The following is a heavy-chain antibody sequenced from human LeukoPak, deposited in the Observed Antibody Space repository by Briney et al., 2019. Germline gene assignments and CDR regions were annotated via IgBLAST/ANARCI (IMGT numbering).Heavy chain of an antibody. V-gene: IGHV4-59*08. D-gene: IGHD3-9*01. CDR3: ARLAPFDWLLYTGSWFDP. CDR2: IYYSGST. J-gene: IGHJ5*02. Sequence: PSETLSLTCTVSGGSISSYYWSWIRQPPGKGLEWIGYIYYSGSTNYNPSLKSRVTISVDTSKNQFSLKLSSVTAADTAVYYCARLAPFDWLLYTGSWFDPWGQGTLVTVSS. CDR1: GGSISSYY.